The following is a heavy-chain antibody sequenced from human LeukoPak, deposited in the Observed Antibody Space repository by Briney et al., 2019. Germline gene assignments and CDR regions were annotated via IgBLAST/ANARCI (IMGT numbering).Heavy chain of an antibody. V-gene: IGHV1-8*01. CDR3: ARDPITMIVVVSGAFDI. D-gene: IGHD3-22*01. CDR2: MNPNSGNT. Sequence: ASVKDSCKASGYTFTSYDINWVRQATGQGLEWMGWMNPNSGNTGYAQKFQGRVTMTRNTSISTAYMELSSLRSEDTAVYYCARDPITMIVVVSGAFDIWDQGTMVTVSS. J-gene: IGHJ3*02. CDR1: GYTFTSYD.